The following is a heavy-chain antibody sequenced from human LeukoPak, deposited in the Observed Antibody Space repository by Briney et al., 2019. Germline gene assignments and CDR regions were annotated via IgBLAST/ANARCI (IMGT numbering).Heavy chain of an antibody. V-gene: IGHV1-2*02. J-gene: IGHJ4*02. Sequence: ASVKVSCKASGYTFTGYYMHWVRQAPGQGLEWMGWINPNSGGTNYAQNFQGRVTMTRDTSITTAYLELTRLRSDDTAVYYCARSPHILTGENFDYWGQGTLVTVSS. CDR3: ARSPHILTGENFDY. CDR2: INPNSGGT. D-gene: IGHD3-9*01. CDR1: GYTFTGYY.